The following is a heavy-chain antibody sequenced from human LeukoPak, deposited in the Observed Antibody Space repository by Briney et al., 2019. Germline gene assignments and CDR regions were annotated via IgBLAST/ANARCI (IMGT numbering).Heavy chain of an antibody. CDR1: GFDFVTSV. CDR2: IIVGSGNK. CDR3: ATEGGLGLGESWFDP. D-gene: IGHD3/OR15-3a*01. Sequence: PVKASSKTSGFDFVTSVIHWVRRARGQRLEGLGGIIVGSGNKKYGEKFQERATISRDMSTSTVYVELTSLRSGDTAVYYCATEGGLGLGESWFDPWGQGTLVTVSS. V-gene: IGHV1-58*02. J-gene: IGHJ5*02.